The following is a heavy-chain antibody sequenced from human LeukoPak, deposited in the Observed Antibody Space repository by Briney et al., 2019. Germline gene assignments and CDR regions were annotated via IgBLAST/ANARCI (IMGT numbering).Heavy chain of an antibody. Sequence: PGGSLRLSCAASGFTFSSYAMTWVRQAPGKGLEWVSAVRGSDAGTSYADSVKGRFTISRDNSKNTLYLQMNSLRAEDTAVYYCGKNRGGSYYSGSDYWGQGTLVTVSS. D-gene: IGHD1-26*01. CDR1: GFTFSSYA. J-gene: IGHJ4*02. CDR2: VRGSDAGT. V-gene: IGHV3-23*01. CDR3: GKNRGGSYYSGSDY.